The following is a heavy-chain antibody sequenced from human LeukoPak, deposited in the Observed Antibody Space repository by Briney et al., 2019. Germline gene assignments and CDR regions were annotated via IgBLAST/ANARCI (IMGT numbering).Heavy chain of an antibody. V-gene: IGHV3-30-3*01. Sequence: GRSLRLSCAASGFTFSSYAMHWVRQAPGKGLEWVAVISYDGSNKYYADSVKGRFTISRDNSKNTLYLQMNSLRAEDTAVYYCARSSSGLVGDAFDIWGQGTMVTVSS. J-gene: IGHJ3*02. D-gene: IGHD6-19*01. CDR2: ISYDGSNK. CDR1: GFTFSSYA. CDR3: ARSSSGLVGDAFDI.